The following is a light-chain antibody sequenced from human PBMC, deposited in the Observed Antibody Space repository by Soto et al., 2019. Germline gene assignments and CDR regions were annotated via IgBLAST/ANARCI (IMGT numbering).Light chain of an antibody. CDR1: SSDVGGYNY. Sequence: QAVVTQPASVSGSPGQSITISCTGTSSDVGGYNYVSWYQQHPGKAPKLMIYEVSNRPSGVSNRFSGSKSGNTASLTISGLQAEDEADYYCSSYTSYSILYVFGTGTKVTVL. J-gene: IGLJ1*01. CDR2: EVS. V-gene: IGLV2-14*01. CDR3: SSYTSYSILYV.